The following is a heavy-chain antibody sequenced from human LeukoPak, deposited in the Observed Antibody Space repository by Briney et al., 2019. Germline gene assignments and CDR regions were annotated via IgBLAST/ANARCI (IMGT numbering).Heavy chain of an antibody. J-gene: IGHJ4*02. D-gene: IGHD3-9*01. CDR1: GYTFTSYG. CDR3: ARNRYFDGVSGAYFDY. Sequence: GASVKVSCKASGYTFTSYGISWVRQAPGQGLEWMGWISAYNGNTNYAQKFQGRVTITADESTSTAYMELSSLRSEDTAVYYCARNRYFDGVSGAYFDYWGQGTLVTVSS. CDR2: ISAYNGNT. V-gene: IGHV1-18*01.